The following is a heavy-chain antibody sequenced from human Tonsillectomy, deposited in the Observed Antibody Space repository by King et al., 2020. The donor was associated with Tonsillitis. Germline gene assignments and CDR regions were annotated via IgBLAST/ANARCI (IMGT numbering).Heavy chain of an antibody. CDR1: GGSISRYY. Sequence: VQLQESGPGLVKPSETLSLTCTVSGGSISRYYWSLIRQPPGKGLEWIGYIYYNGSTNYNPSLKSRLTISVDTSKNQVSLKLSSVTAAATAVYYCARLTTFGGDIALNWFDPWGQGISVTVSS. V-gene: IGHV4-59*08. J-gene: IGHJ5*02. CDR2: IYYNGST. CDR3: ARLTTFGGDIALNWFDP. D-gene: IGHD3-16*02.